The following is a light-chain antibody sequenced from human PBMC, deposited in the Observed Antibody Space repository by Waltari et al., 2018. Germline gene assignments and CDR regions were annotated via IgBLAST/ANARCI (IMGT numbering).Light chain of an antibody. CDR2: WAS. CDR1: QSVLYSSNNKNY. Sequence: VSLGERATINCKSSQSVLYSSNNKNYLAWYQQKPGQPPKLLIYWASTRESGVPDRFSGSGSGTDFTLTISSLQAEDVAVYYCQQYYSTPPRTFGQGTKVEIK. CDR3: QQYYSTPPRT. V-gene: IGKV4-1*01. J-gene: IGKJ1*01.